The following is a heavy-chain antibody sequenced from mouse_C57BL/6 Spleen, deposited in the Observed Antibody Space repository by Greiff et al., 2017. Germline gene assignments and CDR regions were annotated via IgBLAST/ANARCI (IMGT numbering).Heavy chain of an antibody. D-gene: IGHD2-1*01. CDR1: GFNIKDYY. CDR3: TTFYYGNYFDD. V-gene: IGHV14-1*01. Sequence: VQLQQSGAELVRPGASVKLSCTASGFNIKDYYMHWVHQRPEQGLEWIVRIDPEDGDTAFAPAFPGKATMTVAKSSNTAYLQLSSQTSEDTAVYYCTTFYYGNYFDDWGQGTTLTVSS. CDR2: IDPEDGDT. J-gene: IGHJ2*01.